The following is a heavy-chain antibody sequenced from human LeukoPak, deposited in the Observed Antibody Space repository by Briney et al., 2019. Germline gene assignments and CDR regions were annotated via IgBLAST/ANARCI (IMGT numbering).Heavy chain of an antibody. V-gene: IGHV3-53*04. D-gene: IGHD1-26*01. CDR1: GFTVSSNY. Sequence: GGSLRLSCAASGFTVSSNYMSWVRQAPGKGLEWVSVIYSGGSTYYADSVKGRFTISRHNSKNTLYLQMNNLRAEDTAVYYCARDAGIVGATSYYYGMDVWGQGTTVTVSS. CDR3: ARDAGIVGATSYYYGMDV. J-gene: IGHJ6*02. CDR2: IYSGGST.